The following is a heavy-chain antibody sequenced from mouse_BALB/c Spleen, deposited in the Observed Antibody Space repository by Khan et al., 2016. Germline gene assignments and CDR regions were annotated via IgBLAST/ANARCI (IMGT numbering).Heavy chain of an antibody. D-gene: IGHD1-1*01. Sequence: EVKLLESGGGLVQPGGSLKVSCAASGFDFSRYWMSWVRQAPGKGLEWIGEINPDSSTINYTPSLKDKFIISRDNAKNTLYLQMSKVRSEDTALYDCGRWSSSSYHMNYWGQGTSVTCTS. J-gene: IGHJ4*01. CDR3: GRWSSSSYHMNY. V-gene: IGHV4-1*02. CDR2: INPDSSTI. CDR1: GFDFSRYW.